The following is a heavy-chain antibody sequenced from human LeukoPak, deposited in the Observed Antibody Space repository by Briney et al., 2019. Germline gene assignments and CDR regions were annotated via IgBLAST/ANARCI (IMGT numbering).Heavy chain of an antibody. CDR2: IIPIFGTA. CDR1: GYTFTGYY. J-gene: IGHJ6*02. V-gene: IGHV1-69*13. CDR3: ARGHDLSGNYGMDV. Sequence: ASVKVSCKASGYTFTGYYMHWVRQAPGQGLEWMGGIIPIFGTANYAQKFQGRVTITADESTSTAYMELSSLRSEDTAVYYCARGHDLSGNYGMDVWGQGTTVTVSS.